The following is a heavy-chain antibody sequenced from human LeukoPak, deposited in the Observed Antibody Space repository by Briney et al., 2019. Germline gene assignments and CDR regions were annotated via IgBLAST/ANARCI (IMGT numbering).Heavy chain of an antibody. J-gene: IGHJ5*02. CDR1: GGSISSYY. Sequence: SETLSLTCTVSGGSISSYYWSWIRQPPGKGLEWIGEINHSGSTNYNPSLKSRVTISVDTSKNQFSLNLTSVTAADTAVYYCARFTPQGYGWGGYNRFDPWGQGTLVTVSS. CDR3: ARFTPQGYGWGGYNRFDP. V-gene: IGHV4-34*01. CDR2: INHSGST. D-gene: IGHD3-16*01.